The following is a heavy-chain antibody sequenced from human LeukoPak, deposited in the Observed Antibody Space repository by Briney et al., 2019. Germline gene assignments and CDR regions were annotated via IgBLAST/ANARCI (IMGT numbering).Heavy chain of an antibody. CDR3: ARGGRGYYGHDAFDI. V-gene: IGHV3-30-3*01. Sequence: GGSLRLSCAASGFTFSSYAMHWVRQAPGKGLEWVAVISYDGSNKYYADSVKGRFTISRDNSKNTLYLQMNSLRAEDTAVYYCARGGRGYYGHDAFDIWGQGTMVTVSS. CDR2: ISYDGSNK. D-gene: IGHD3-22*01. J-gene: IGHJ3*02. CDR1: GFTFSSYA.